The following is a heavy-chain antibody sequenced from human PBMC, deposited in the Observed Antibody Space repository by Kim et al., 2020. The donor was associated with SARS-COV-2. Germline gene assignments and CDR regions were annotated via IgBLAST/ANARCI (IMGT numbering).Heavy chain of an antibody. CDR3: ARDRPIAVAAHYFDY. D-gene: IGHD6-19*01. V-gene: IGHV3-33*01. CDR2: IWYDGSNK. Sequence: GGSLRLSCAASGFTFSSYGMHWVRQAPGKGLEWVAVIWYDGSNKYYADSVKGRFTISRDNSKNTLYLQMNSLRAEDTAVYYCARDRPIAVAAHYFDYWGQGTLVTVSS. J-gene: IGHJ4*02. CDR1: GFTFSSYG.